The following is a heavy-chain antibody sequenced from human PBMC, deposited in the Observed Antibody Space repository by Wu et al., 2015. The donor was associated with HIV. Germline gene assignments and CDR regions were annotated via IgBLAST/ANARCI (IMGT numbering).Heavy chain of an antibody. CDR2: ISVYNGNT. V-gene: IGHV1-18*01. D-gene: IGHD3-10*01. CDR1: GYTFTNYG. J-gene: IGHJ6*02. CDR3: GRRGSWGDRTTIIRGGVDV. Sequence: QLQLMQSGAEVKKPGASVKVSCKASGYTFTNYGISWVRQAPGQGLEWMGWISVYNGNTNYGQKFQGRVIMTTETLMSTAYMELRSLRSDDTAVYYCGRRGSWGDRTTIIRGGVDVWGQGTTVSVSS.